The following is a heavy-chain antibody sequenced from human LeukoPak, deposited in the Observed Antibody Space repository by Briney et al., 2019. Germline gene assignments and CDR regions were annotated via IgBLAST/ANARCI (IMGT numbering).Heavy chain of an antibody. CDR1: GASLNSGGYY. CDR3: ARDYYDCDAFDI. CDR2: IFYSGST. D-gene: IGHD3-22*01. J-gene: IGHJ3*02. Sequence: SETLSLTCTVSGASLNSGGYYWGWIRQHPGKGLEWIGYIFYSGSTYQNPSLKSRLTISIDTPKNQFYLKLNSVTAADTAVYYCARDYYDCDAFDIWGQGTMVTVSS. V-gene: IGHV4-31*03.